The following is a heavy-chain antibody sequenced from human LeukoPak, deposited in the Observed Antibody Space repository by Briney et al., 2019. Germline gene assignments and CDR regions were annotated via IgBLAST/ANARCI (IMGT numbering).Heavy chain of an antibody. Sequence: SETLSLTCTVSGGSISSDYWSWIRQPPGKGLEWMGYIYCSGSTNYNPSLKSRVTISVDTSKNQFSLKLSSVTAADTAVYYCSKEPYRGSYYDQWGQGTLVTVSS. CDR2: IYCSGST. V-gene: IGHV4-59*01. CDR1: GGSISSDY. CDR3: SKEPYRGSYYDQ. J-gene: IGHJ4*02. D-gene: IGHD1-26*01.